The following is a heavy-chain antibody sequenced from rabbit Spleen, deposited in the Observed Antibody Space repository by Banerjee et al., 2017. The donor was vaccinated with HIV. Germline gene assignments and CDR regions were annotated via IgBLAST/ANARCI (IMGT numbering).Heavy chain of an antibody. CDR3: VRGGGGGGDGFDF. CDR2: INTATGKA. CDR1: GFSFNSGYD. D-gene: IGHD2-1*01. V-gene: IGHV1S40*01. J-gene: IGHJ4*01. Sequence: QSLEESGGGLVKPGASLTLTCKASGFSFNSGYDMCWVRQAPGKGLEWIACINTATGKAVYASWAKGRFTISKTSSTTVTLQMTTPTAADTATYFCVRGGGGGGDGFDFWGPGTLVTVS.